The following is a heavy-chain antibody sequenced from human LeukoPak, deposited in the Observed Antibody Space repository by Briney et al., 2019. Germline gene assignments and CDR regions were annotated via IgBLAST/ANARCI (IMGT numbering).Heavy chain of an antibody. Sequence: GGSLRLSCAASGFTFSSYAMSWVRQAPGKGLEWVSAISGSGGSTYYADSVKGRFTISRDNSKNTLYLQMNSLGAEDTAVYYCAKGGYSSGWYRPQSAFDIWGQGTMVTVSS. CDR2: ISGSGGST. J-gene: IGHJ3*02. CDR1: GFTFSSYA. D-gene: IGHD6-19*01. CDR3: AKGGYSSGWYRPQSAFDI. V-gene: IGHV3-23*01.